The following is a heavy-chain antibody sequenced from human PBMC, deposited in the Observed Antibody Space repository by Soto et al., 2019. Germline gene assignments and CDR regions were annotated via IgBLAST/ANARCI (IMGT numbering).Heavy chain of an antibody. V-gene: IGHV1-24*01. J-gene: IGHJ4*02. Sequence: ASVKVSCKVSGYTLTELSMHWVRQAPGKGLEWMGGFDPEDGETIYAQKFQGRVTMTEDTSTDTAYMELSSLRSEDTAVYYCAAAPGIAAAGTPSIDYWGQGTLVTVSS. CDR2: FDPEDGET. CDR3: AAAPGIAAAGTPSIDY. CDR1: GYTLTELS. D-gene: IGHD6-13*01.